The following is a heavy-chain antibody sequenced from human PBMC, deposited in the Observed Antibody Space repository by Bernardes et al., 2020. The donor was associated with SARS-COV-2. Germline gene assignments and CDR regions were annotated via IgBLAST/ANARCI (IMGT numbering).Heavy chain of an antibody. Sequence: GGSLRLSCAASGFTFSYYWMHWVRQAPGKGLVWVSRIKYDGSTTTYADSVKGRFTISRDNAKNTLYLQMSSLSAEDTAVYYCARDKDWKLWDNWGQGTLVTVSS. CDR3: ARDKDWKLWDN. D-gene: IGHD1-1*01. V-gene: IGHV3-74*03. J-gene: IGHJ4*02. CDR1: GFTFSYYW. CDR2: IKYDGSTT.